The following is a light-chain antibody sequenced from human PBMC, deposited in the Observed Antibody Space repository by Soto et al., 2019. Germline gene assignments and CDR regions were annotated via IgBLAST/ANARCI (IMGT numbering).Light chain of an antibody. CDR2: GAS. V-gene: IGKV3-20*01. CDR3: QDYGSSRT. J-gene: IGKJ1*01. Sequence: ELVLTQSPGTLSLSPGESATLSCRTSQSLSGSYLAWYQQKPGQAPRLLIYGASSRATGIPDRFSGSGSGTDFTLTISRLEPEDIAVYYCQDYGSSRTFGQGTKVEIK. CDR1: QSLSGSY.